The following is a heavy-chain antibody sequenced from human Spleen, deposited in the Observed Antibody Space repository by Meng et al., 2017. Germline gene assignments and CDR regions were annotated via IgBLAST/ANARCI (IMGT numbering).Heavy chain of an antibody. CDR1: GYTYTDYQ. CDR2: FVNYGDT. CDR3: VKGTPGRSYCDY. Sequence: QVQLVQSGAEVKKPGASVKVSCKASGYTYTDYQTDWVRQAPGQGLEWMGWFVNYGDTYPAPKFQGRVTMTTDTYTNTVFMELRSLTSDDTAVYYCVKGTPGRSYCDYWGPGTLVTVSS. J-gene: IGHJ4*02. D-gene: IGHD3-10*01. V-gene: IGHV1-18*01.